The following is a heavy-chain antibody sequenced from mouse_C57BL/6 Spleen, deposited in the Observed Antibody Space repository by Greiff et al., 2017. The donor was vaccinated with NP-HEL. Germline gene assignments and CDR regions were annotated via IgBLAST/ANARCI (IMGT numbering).Heavy chain of an antibody. CDR2: TNPTNGRT. D-gene: IGHD1-1*01. J-gene: IGHJ2*01. CDR1: GYTFTSYW. CDR3: ARIEKRVATYCDD. V-gene: IGHV1S81*02. Sequence: QVQLQQPGAELVKAGASVKMSCKASGYTFTSYWMHWVKQRLGQGLEWFAETNPTNGRTYYNEKFKSKATLTVDKSSSTAYMLLSGPTFEDSAVYYCARIEKRVATYCDDWGQGTTLTGAS.